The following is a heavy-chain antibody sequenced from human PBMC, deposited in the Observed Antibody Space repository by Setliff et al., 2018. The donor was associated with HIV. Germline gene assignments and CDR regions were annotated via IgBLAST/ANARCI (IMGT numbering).Heavy chain of an antibody. D-gene: IGHD3-10*01. Sequence: GASVKVSCKASGGIFTSYIFSWVRQAPGQGLEWMGGIIPLFGTSKYRQKFQGRVTITADDSTGTVYMELSSLRSEDTAVYYCAKDAYYYGSGIDYYYMDVWGKGTTVTVS. CDR3: AKDAYYYGSGIDYYYMDV. J-gene: IGHJ6*03. CDR1: GGIFTSYI. V-gene: IGHV1-69*13. CDR2: IIPLFGTS.